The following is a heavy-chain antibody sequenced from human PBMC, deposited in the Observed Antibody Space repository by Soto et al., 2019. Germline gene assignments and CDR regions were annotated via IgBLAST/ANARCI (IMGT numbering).Heavy chain of an antibody. J-gene: IGHJ5*02. Sequence: ASVKVSCKAPRDTFTSYYINWVRQAPGQGLEWLGVINPHGGSTAYAQKFKGRVTLTRDTSASTVYMEVSSLTSEDTAMYYCARSSGGNFGIIIEGTNWFDPWGQGTLVTVSS. CDR3: ARSSGGNFGIIIEGTNWFDP. CDR2: INPHGGST. V-gene: IGHV1-46*01. CDR1: RDTFTSYY. D-gene: IGHD1-26*01.